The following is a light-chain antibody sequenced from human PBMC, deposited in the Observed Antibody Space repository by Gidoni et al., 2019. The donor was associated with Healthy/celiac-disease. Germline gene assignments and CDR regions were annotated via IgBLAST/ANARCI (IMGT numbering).Light chain of an antibody. CDR2: AAS. Sequence: DLQMTQSPSSLSASVGDRVTITCRASQSISSYLNRYQPKPGKAPKLLIYAASRLQSGVSSRFSVGGCGADITLTTSRLRTEEFATYNSERSKRAHQTFGQGTKVEIK. J-gene: IGKJ1*01. CDR1: QSISSY. CDR3: ERSKRAHQT. V-gene: IGKV1-39*01.